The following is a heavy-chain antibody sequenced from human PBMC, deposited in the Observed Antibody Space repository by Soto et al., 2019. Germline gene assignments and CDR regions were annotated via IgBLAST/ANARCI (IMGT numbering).Heavy chain of an antibody. V-gene: IGHV3-23*01. D-gene: IGHD4-17*01. CDR2: ISGSGGST. CDR3: AKALSDYGDYVGAFDI. J-gene: IGHJ3*02. CDR1: GLTVSSYA. Sequence: PWGSLRLSCAASGLTVSSYAMSWVRQAPGKGLEWVSAISGSGGSTYYADSVKGRFTISRDNSKNTLYLQMNSLRAEDTAVYYCAKALSDYGDYVGAFDIWGQGTMVTVSS.